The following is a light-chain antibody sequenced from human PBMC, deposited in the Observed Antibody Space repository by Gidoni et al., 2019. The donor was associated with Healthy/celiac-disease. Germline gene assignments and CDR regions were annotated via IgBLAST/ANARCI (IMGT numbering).Light chain of an antibody. CDR1: QSISSY. CDR3: QQSYSTPWT. V-gene: IGKV1-39*01. Sequence: DIQMTQTPSSLSASVGDRVTITCRASQSISSYLNWYQQKPGKAPKLLIYAASSLQSGVPSRFSSSGSRTDFTLTSSSLQPEDVATYYCQQSYSTPWTFGQGTKVEIK. CDR2: AAS. J-gene: IGKJ1*01.